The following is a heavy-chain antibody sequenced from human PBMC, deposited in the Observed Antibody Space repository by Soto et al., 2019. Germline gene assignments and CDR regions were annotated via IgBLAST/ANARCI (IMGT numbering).Heavy chain of an antibody. V-gene: IGHV3-7*03. J-gene: IGHJ4*02. CDR3: AKDRYGDYSHYYFDY. CDR2: IKQDGSEK. Sequence: GGSLRLSCAASGFTFSSYWMSWVRQAPGKGLEWVANIKQDGSEKYYVDSVKGRFTISRDNSKKSLYLQMNSLRAEDTAVYYCAKDRYGDYSHYYFDYWGQGTLVTVSS. CDR1: GFTFSSYW. D-gene: IGHD4-17*01.